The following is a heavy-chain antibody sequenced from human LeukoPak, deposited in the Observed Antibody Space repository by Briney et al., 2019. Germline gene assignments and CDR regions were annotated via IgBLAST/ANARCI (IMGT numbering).Heavy chain of an antibody. V-gene: IGHV1-8*01. D-gene: IGHD4-17*01. CDR1: GYTFTSYD. J-gene: IGHJ4*02. Sequence: ASVKVSCKASGYTFTSYDINWVRQATGQGLEWMGWTNPNSGNTGYAQKFQGRVTMTRNTSISTAYMELSSLRSEDTPVYYCARGWEYGDSPLDYWGQGTLVTVSS. CDR2: TNPNSGNT. CDR3: ARGWEYGDSPLDY.